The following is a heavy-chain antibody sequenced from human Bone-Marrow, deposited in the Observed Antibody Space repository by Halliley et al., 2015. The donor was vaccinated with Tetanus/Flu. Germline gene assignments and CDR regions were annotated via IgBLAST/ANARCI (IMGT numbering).Heavy chain of an antibody. V-gene: IGHV3-23*01. CDR3: VRDQEDICGGDCFTYYFDF. Sequence: SLRLSCAASGFTFSFASSAMSWVRQAPGKGLEWVSAISGSGGSAYYADSVKGRFTISRDNSKNTLFLQMDNLRVEDTAVYYCVRDQEDICGGDCFTYYFDFWGQGTLVTVSS. CDR2: ISGSGGSA. CDR1: GFTFSFASSA. J-gene: IGHJ4*02. D-gene: IGHD2-21*02.